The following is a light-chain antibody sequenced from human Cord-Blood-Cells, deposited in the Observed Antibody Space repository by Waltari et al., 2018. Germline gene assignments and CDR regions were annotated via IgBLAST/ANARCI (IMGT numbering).Light chain of an antibody. Sequence: QSALTQPASVSGSPGPSITLSCTGTSSDVGGYNYVSWYQQHPGKPPKLMIYDVSNRPSGVSNRFSGSKSGNTASLTISGLQAEDEADYYCSSYTSSSTWVFGGGTKLTVL. V-gene: IGLV2-14*01. J-gene: IGLJ3*02. CDR2: DVS. CDR3: SSYTSSSTWV. CDR1: SSDVGGYNY.